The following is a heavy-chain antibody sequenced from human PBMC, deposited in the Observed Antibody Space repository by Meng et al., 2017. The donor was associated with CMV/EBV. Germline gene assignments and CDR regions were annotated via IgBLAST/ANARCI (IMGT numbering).Heavy chain of an antibody. V-gene: IGHV3-30-3*01. Sequence: GGSLRLSCAASGFTFSSYAMHWVRQAPGKGLEWVAVISYDGSNKYYADSVKGRFTISRDNSKSTLYLQMNSLRAEDTAVYYCARTCSSTSCPPYWGQGTLVTVSS. CDR2: ISYDGSNK. CDR3: ARTCSSTSCPPY. D-gene: IGHD2-2*01. J-gene: IGHJ4*02. CDR1: GFTFSSYA.